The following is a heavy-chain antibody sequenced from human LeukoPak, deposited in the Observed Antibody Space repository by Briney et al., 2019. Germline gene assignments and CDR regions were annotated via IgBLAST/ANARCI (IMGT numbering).Heavy chain of an antibody. Sequence: GASVKVSCKASGYTFTGYYMHWVRQAPGQGLEWMGGIIPIFGTANYAQKFQGRVTITADESTSTAYMELSSLRSEDTAVYYCARGYPFDPWGQGTLVTVSS. J-gene: IGHJ5*02. CDR1: GYTFTGYY. CDR2: IIPIFGTA. D-gene: IGHD1-1*01. V-gene: IGHV1-69*13. CDR3: ARGYPFDP.